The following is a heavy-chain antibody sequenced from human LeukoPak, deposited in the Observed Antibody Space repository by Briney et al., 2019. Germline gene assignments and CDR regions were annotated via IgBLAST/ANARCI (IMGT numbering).Heavy chain of an antibody. D-gene: IGHD3-22*01. CDR3: ARSSYHSSWTINNFYHYMDA. J-gene: IGHJ6*03. V-gene: IGHV3-53*01. CDR1: GFTVSSKY. CDR2: IYSGGST. Sequence: GGSLRLSCAASGFTVSSKYMTWVRRAPGKGLEWVSVIYSGGSTFYADSVRGRFTISRDSSKNTVYLQMSSLRAEDTAVYYCARSSYHSSWTINNFYHYMDAWGTGNTVTVS.